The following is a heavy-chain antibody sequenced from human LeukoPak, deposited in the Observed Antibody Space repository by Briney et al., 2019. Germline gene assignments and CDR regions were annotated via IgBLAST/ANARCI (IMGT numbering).Heavy chain of an antibody. CDR1: GFAFSSQA. Sequence: SGGSLRLSCAASGFAFSSQAMGWVRQAPGKGLEWVSVICDSGNITYYADSVKGRFTISRDNSKNTLFLQMSSLRAEDTAVYYCAKDARRTSGWYFFDYWGRGTLVTVSS. CDR2: ICDSGNIT. V-gene: IGHV3-23*01. J-gene: IGHJ4*02. CDR3: AKDARRTSGWYFFDY. D-gene: IGHD6-19*01.